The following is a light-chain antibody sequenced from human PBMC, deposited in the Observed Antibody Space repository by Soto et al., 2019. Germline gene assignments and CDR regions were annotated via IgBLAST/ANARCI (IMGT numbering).Light chain of an antibody. Sequence: IVMTQSPATLSMSPGQRATLSCMASQSVSTSLAWYQQRPGQAPRLLIYGASTRAAGIPARFSGSGSGTGFTLTISSLQSEDFAEYHCQQYNNWPQTFGQGTKVDIK. CDR3: QQYNNWPQT. CDR1: QSVSTS. CDR2: GAS. V-gene: IGKV3-15*01. J-gene: IGKJ1*01.